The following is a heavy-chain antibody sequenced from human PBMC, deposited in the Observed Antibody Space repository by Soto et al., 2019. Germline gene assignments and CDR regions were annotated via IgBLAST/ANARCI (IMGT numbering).Heavy chain of an antibody. J-gene: IGHJ6*02. Sequence: EVQLLESGGGLGQPGGSLRLSCAASGFTFSSYAMTWVRQAPGRGLEWVSAISGSGSPTYYADSVKGRFTISRDNSKNTPHLQMNSLRADDTAVYYCARDMSGGTYNYYYGMDVWGQGTTVTVSS. CDR2: ISGSGSPT. D-gene: IGHD1-26*01. CDR3: ARDMSGGTYNYYYGMDV. V-gene: IGHV3-23*01. CDR1: GFTFSSYA.